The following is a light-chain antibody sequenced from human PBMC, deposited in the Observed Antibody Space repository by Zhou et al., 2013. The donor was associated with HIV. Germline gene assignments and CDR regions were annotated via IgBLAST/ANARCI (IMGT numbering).Light chain of an antibody. J-gene: IGKJ1*01. CDR3: QQYNYWPPT. Sequence: EIVLTQSPGTLSLSPGERATLSCRASQSVSSKLAWYQQKPGQAPRLLIYGASTRATGIPARFSGSGSGTEFTLTISSLQSEDFAVYYCQQYNYWPPTFGHGTKVEVK. CDR1: QSVSSK. CDR2: GAS. V-gene: IGKV3-15*01.